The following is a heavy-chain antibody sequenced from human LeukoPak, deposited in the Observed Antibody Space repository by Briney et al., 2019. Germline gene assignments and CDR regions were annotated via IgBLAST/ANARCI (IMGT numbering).Heavy chain of an antibody. Sequence: GGSLRLSCAAPGFILSNCAMTWVRQAPGKGLEWVSGIDTKGTRTYYADSVKGRFTISRDNSKNTLFLQMNSLRAEDTAVYYCVKEVVATIPPLWGQGTLVTVSS. D-gene: IGHD5-12*01. CDR2: IDTKGTRT. J-gene: IGHJ4*02. V-gene: IGHV3-23*01. CDR1: GFILSNCA. CDR3: VKEVVATIPPL.